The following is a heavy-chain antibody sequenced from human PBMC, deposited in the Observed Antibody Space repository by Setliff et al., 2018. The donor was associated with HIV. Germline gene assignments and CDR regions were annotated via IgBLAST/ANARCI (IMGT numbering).Heavy chain of an antibody. CDR3: ARGQDGHSVLFDY. V-gene: IGHV4-34*01. CDR1: GGSISGYY. D-gene: IGHD3-10*02. CDR2: INHSGIT. J-gene: IGHJ4*02. Sequence: SETLSLTCAVYGGSISGYYWSWIRQPPGKGLEWIGEINHSGITNYNPSLESRVTISVDTSKNQFSLKVSSVTAADTAVYFCARGQDGHSVLFDYWGQGALVTVSS.